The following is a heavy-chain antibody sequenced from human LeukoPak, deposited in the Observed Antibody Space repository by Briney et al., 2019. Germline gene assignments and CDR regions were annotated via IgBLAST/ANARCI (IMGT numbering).Heavy chain of an antibody. D-gene: IGHD6-13*01. J-gene: IGHJ4*02. CDR2: FGRSGSDT. Sequence: PGGSLRLSCAASGFTFGTSAMSWVRQAPGKGPEWVSTFGRSGSDTYYSDSVKGRFTIFRDNSKNMLYLQMNSLRDEDTAVYYCAKGSLGSWYYFDYWGQGTLVTVSS. CDR1: GFTFGTSA. CDR3: AKGSLGSWYYFDY. V-gene: IGHV3-23*01.